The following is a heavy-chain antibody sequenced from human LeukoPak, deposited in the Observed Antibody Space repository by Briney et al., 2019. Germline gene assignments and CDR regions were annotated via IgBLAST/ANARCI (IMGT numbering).Heavy chain of an antibody. D-gene: IGHD5-18*01. V-gene: IGHV3-30*18. Sequence: PGGSLRLSCAASGFTFSSYGMHWVRQAPGKGLGWVAVISYDGSNKYYADSVKGRFTISRDNSKNTLYLQMNSLGAEDTAVYYCAKDSGGYTYVFDYWGQGTLVTVSS. J-gene: IGHJ4*02. CDR2: ISYDGSNK. CDR3: AKDSGGYTYVFDY. CDR1: GFTFSSYG.